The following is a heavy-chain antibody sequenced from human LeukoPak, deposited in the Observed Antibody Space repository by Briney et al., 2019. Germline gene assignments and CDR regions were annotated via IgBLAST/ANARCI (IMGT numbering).Heavy chain of an antibody. Sequence: PGGSLRLSCAASGFTFSSYAVSWVRQAPGKGLEWVSAISGSGGSTYYADSVKGRFTISRDNAKNSLYLQMNSLRAEDTAMYYCARDSAGNDYWGQGTLVTVSS. D-gene: IGHD6-13*01. CDR3: ARDSAGNDY. V-gene: IGHV3-23*01. CDR2: ISGSGGST. CDR1: GFTFSSYA. J-gene: IGHJ4*02.